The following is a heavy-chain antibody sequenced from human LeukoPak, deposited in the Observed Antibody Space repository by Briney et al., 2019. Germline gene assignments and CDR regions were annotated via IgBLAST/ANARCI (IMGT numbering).Heavy chain of an antibody. CDR1: GYTFTGYY. D-gene: IGHD4-17*01. CDR2: INPNSGGT. V-gene: IGHV1-2*06. J-gene: IGHJ4*02. Sequence: ASVKVSCKASGYTFTGYYMHWVRQAPGQGLEWMGRINPNSGGTNYAQKFQGRVTMTRDTSISTVYMELDRLTFDDTAVYFCARDKYGTLDHWGQGSLVTVSS. CDR3: ARDKYGTLDH.